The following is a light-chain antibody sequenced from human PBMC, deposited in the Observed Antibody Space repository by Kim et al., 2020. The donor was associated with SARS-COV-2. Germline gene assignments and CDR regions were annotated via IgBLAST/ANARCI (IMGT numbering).Light chain of an antibody. CDR1: QSDSSD. CDR2: GAS. V-gene: IGKV3-15*01. Sequence: ASPGSSATHSCRASQSDSSDLAWYQQKPGQAPTLLIYGASTRATGIAARFSGSESGTEFTLTISSLQSEDFAVYYCQQYNKWPLTFGGGTKVDIK. CDR3: QQYNKWPLT. J-gene: IGKJ4*01.